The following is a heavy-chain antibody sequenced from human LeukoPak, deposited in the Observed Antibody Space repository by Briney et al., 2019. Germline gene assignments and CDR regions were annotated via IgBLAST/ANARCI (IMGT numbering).Heavy chain of an antibody. J-gene: IGHJ5*02. V-gene: IGHV3-74*01. CDR3: ARGTNWLDP. CDR2: INTDGSST. Sequence: GGSLRLSCAASGFSFSSYWMHWVRQAPGKGLVWVSRINTDGSSTRYADSVKGRFTISRDNAKNTLYLQMNSLRAEDTAVYDCARGTNWLDPWGQGTLVTVSS. CDR1: GFSFSSYW.